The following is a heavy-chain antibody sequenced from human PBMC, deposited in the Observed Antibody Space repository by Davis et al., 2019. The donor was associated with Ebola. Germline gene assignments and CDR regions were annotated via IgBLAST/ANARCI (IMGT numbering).Heavy chain of an antibody. Sequence: PGGSLRLSCAASGFSISDYYMSWIRQAPGRGLEWVSFIDEKGAKFHADSVRGRFTISRDNAKNTLYLQMTSLGAEDTAVYYCGRDVTGIDNYRYFDYWGQGTLVTVSS. CDR2: IDEKGAK. D-gene: IGHD4-11*01. CDR1: GFSISDYY. CDR3: GRDVTGIDNYRYFDY. V-gene: IGHV3-11*01. J-gene: IGHJ4*02.